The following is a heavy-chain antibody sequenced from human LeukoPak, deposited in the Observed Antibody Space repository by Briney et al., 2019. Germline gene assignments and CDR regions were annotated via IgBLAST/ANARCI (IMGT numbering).Heavy chain of an antibody. J-gene: IGHJ5*02. CDR3: ARESACGTTNCLAPADWLDP. D-gene: IGHD2-2*01. CDR1: GYTFTGYY. V-gene: IGHV1-2*02. Sequence: ASVKVSCKASGYTFTGYYIHWVRQAPGQGLEWVGWISPNSGDTDIAQKFQGRVTMTRDTSIATSYMEVDSLTSDDTAVYYCARESACGTTNCLAPADWLDPWGQGTLVIVSS. CDR2: ISPNSGDT.